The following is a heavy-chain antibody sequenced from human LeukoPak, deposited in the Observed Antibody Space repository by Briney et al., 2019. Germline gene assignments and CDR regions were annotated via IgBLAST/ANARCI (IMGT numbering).Heavy chain of an antibody. Sequence: GGSLRLSCAASGFTFSSYAMSWVRQAPGKGLEWVSAISGSGGSTYYADSVKGRFTISRDNSKNTLYLQMNSLRAEDTAVYYCAKGGTMVRGVIISDYFEYWGQGSLVTVSS. CDR3: AKGGTMVRGVIISDYFEY. D-gene: IGHD3-10*01. V-gene: IGHV3-23*01. J-gene: IGHJ4*02. CDR2: ISGSGGST. CDR1: GFTFSSYA.